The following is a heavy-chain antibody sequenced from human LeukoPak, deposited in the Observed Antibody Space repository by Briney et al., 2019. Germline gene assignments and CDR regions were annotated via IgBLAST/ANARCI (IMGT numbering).Heavy chain of an antibody. Sequence: GVSVKVSCKASGYTFTSYGISWVRQAPGQGLEWMGWISAYNGNTNYAQKLQGRVTMTTDTSTSTAYMELRSLRSDDTAVYYCARAQLRYFDWFDPNPYYFDYWGQGTLVTVSS. J-gene: IGHJ4*02. CDR3: ARAQLRYFDWFDPNPYYFDY. V-gene: IGHV1-18*04. CDR1: GYTFTSYG. CDR2: ISAYNGNT. D-gene: IGHD3-9*01.